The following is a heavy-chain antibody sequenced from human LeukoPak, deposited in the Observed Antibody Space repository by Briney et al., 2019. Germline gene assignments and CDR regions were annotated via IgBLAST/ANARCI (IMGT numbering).Heavy chain of an antibody. J-gene: IGHJ6*02. CDR1: GFTLSSYA. D-gene: IGHD3-10*01. Sequence: GGSLRLSCAASGFTLSSYAMHWVRQAPGKGLQWVAVISYDGSNKYYADSVKGRFTISRDNSKNTLYLQMNSLRAEDTAVYYCARDRHEVLGVSPYYYGMEVWGQGTTVTVSS. CDR3: ARDRHEVLGVSPYYYGMEV. CDR2: ISYDGSNK. V-gene: IGHV3-30*04.